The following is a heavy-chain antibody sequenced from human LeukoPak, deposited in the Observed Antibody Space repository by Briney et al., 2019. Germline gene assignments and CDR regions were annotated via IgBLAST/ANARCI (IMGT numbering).Heavy chain of an antibody. CDR1: RFSFANYA. J-gene: IGHJ4*02. Sequence: GGSLRLSCAASRFSFANYAMTWVRQAPGKGLEWVSSISSSSSYIYYADSVKGRFTISRDNAKNSLYLQMKSLRAEDTAVYYCARDRESSSWFDYWGQGTLVTVSS. V-gene: IGHV3-21*01. CDR2: ISSSSSYI. CDR3: ARDRESSSWFDY. D-gene: IGHD6-13*01.